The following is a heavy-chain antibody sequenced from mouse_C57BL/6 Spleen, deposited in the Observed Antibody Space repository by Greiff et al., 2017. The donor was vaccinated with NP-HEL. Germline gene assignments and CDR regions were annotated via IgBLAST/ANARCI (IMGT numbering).Heavy chain of an antibody. V-gene: IGHV14-4*01. J-gene: IGHJ2*01. D-gene: IGHD1-1*01. CDR3: TAYYGSSYDY. CDR1: GFNIKDDY. Sequence: VQLKQSGAELVRPGASVKLSCTASGFNIKDDYMHWVKQRPEQGLEWIGWIDPENGDTEYASKFQGKATITADRSSNTAYLQLSSLTSEDTAVYYCTAYYGSSYDYWGQGTTLTVSS. CDR2: IDPENGDT.